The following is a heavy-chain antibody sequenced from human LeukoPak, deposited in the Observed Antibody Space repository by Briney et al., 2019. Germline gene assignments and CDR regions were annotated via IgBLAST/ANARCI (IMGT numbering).Heavy chain of an antibody. CDR3: AATVTTSYFDY. D-gene: IGHD4-17*01. J-gene: IGHJ4*02. CDR2: INPNSSGT. Sequence: ASVKVSCKASGYTFTGYYMHWVRQAPGQGLEWMGRINPNSSGTNYAQKFQGRVTMTRDTSISTAYMELSRLRSDDTAVYYCAATVTTSYFDYWGQGTLVTVSS. CDR1: GYTFTGYY. V-gene: IGHV1-2*06.